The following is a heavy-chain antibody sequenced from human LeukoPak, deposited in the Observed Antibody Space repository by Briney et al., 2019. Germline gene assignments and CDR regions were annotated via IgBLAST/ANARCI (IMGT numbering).Heavy chain of an antibody. D-gene: IGHD1-26*01. CDR1: GFTFTSYS. V-gene: IGHV3-23*01. Sequence: SGGSLRLSCAASGFTFTSYSMSWVRQAPGKGLEWVSGTSDRGDYTYYADSVKGRFTISRDNSKNTPYLQMNSLRAEDTALYFCAKKAQYNGNYPLDYWGQGTLVTVSS. CDR2: TSDRGDYT. J-gene: IGHJ4*02. CDR3: AKKAQYNGNYPLDY.